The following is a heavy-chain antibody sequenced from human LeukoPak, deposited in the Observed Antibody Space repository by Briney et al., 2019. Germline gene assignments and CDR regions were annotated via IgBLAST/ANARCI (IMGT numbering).Heavy chain of an antibody. CDR3: ARNHPYYDSSGYYYYFDY. J-gene: IGHJ4*02. CDR2: IYYSGST. CDR1: GGSISSYY. V-gene: IGHV4-59*12. Sequence: PSETLSLTCTVSGGSISSYYWSWIRQPPGKGLKWIGYIYYSGSTSYSPSLRSRVTISVDTSKNQFSLKLSSVTAADTAVYYCARNHPYYDSSGYYYYFDYWGQGTLVTVSS. D-gene: IGHD3-22*01.